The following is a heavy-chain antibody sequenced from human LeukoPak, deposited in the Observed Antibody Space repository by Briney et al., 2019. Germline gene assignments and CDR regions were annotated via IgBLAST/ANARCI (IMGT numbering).Heavy chain of an antibody. CDR2: ISGSGGST. CDR3: ARRLRRNYFDY. D-gene: IGHD4-17*01. Sequence: GSLRLSCAASGFTFSSYAMSWVRQAPGKGLEWVSAISGSGGSTYYADSVKGGFTISRDNAKNSLYLQMNSLRAEDTAVYYCARRLRRNYFDYWGQGTLVTVSS. V-gene: IGHV3-23*01. J-gene: IGHJ4*02. CDR1: GFTFSSYA.